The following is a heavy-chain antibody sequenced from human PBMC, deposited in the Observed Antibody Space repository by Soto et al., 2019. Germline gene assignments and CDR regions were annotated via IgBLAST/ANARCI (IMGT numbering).Heavy chain of an antibody. Sequence: VQLVESGGGVVQPGRSLRLSCAASGFTFSDYAMHWVRQAPGKGLEWVAVVSHDGRNTHYADSVKGRFTISRDISKNTVPLEITSLRAEDTAVYYCAKGGRQWLVTSDFNYWGQGALVTVSS. CDR1: GFTFSDYA. V-gene: IGHV3-30*18. D-gene: IGHD6-19*01. J-gene: IGHJ4*02. CDR2: VSHDGRNT. CDR3: AKGGRQWLVTSDFNY.